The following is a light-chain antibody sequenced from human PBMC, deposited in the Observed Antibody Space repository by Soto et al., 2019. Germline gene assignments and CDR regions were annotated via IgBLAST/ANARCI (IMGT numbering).Light chain of an antibody. Sequence: EIVLTQSPATLSVSPGERATLSCRASQSVCTYLAWYQQKPGQPPRLLIYDASTRATGIPARFSGSGSGADFTLTISSLEPEDFAVYYCLQRSDWWTFGQGTKVDIK. CDR3: LQRSDWWT. CDR2: DAS. V-gene: IGKV3-11*01. J-gene: IGKJ1*01. CDR1: QSVCTY.